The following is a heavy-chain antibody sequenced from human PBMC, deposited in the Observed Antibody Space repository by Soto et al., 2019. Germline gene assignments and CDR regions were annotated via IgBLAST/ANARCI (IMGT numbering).Heavy chain of an antibody. J-gene: IGHJ4*02. CDR1: GFTFTDYA. D-gene: IGHD5-12*01. Sequence: EEQLLESGGDLVQPGGSLRLSCAASGFTFTDYAMSWIRQAPGQGLEWVAGISASGASIHYADSVKGRFIVSRDNSNNAFYLQMNSLRVEDTAMYYCTKDWVVVSTIPHQWGQGTRVTVSS. CDR2: ISASGASI. CDR3: TKDWVVVSTIPHQ. V-gene: IGHV3-23*01.